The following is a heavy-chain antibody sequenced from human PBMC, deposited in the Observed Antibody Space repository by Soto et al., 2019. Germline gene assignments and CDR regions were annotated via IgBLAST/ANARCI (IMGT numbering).Heavy chain of an antibody. V-gene: IGHV3-30-3*01. CDR1: GFTFSSYA. CDR2: ISYDGSNK. J-gene: IGHJ4*02. D-gene: IGHD6-19*01. CDR3: ARDQMLIAVAGYFDY. Sequence: HPGGSLRLSCAASGFTFSSYAMHWVRQAPGKGLEWVAVISYDGSNKYYADSVKGRFTISRDNSKNTLYLQMNSLRAEDTAVYYCARDQMLIAVAGYFDYWGQGTLVTVSS.